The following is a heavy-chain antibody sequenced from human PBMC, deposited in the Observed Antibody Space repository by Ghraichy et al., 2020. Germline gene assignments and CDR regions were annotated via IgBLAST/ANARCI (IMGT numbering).Heavy chain of an antibody. Sequence: SETLSLTCTVSGGSISSYYWSWIRQPPGKGLEWIGYIYYSGSTNYNPSLKSRVTISVDTSKNQFSLKLSSVTAADTAVYYCASHTEYSSSLDYWGPGTLVTVSS. CDR1: GGSISSYY. V-gene: IGHV4-59*01. CDR3: ASHTEYSSSLDY. CDR2: IYYSGST. J-gene: IGHJ4*02. D-gene: IGHD6-6*01.